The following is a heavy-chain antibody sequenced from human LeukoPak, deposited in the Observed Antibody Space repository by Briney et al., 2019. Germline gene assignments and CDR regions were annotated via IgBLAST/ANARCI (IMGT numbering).Heavy chain of an antibody. CDR3: AKAPPPYCSGGSCFDAFDI. D-gene: IGHD2-15*01. Sequence: GGSLRLSCAASGFTFTTYGLTWVRQAPGKGLEWVSAISGSGDTTFYADSVKGRLTISRDNSKNTLYLQMNSLRAEDTAIYYCAKAPPPYCSGGSCFDAFDIWGQGTMVTVS. CDR2: ISGSGDTT. CDR1: GFTFTTYG. J-gene: IGHJ3*02. V-gene: IGHV3-23*01.